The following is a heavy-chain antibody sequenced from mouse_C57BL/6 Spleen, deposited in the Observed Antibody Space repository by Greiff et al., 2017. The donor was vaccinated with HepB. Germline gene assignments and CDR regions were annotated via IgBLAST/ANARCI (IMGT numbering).Heavy chain of an antibody. V-gene: IGHV1-69*01. Sequence: QPGAELVMPGASVKLSCKASGYTFTSYWMHWVKQRPGQGLEWIGEIDPSDSYTNYNQKFKGKSTLTVDKSSSTAYMQLSSLTSEDSAVYYCARLATVYYFDYWGQGTTLTVSS. J-gene: IGHJ2*01. CDR3: ARLATVYYFDY. D-gene: IGHD4-1*02. CDR1: GYTFTSYW. CDR2: IDPSDSYT.